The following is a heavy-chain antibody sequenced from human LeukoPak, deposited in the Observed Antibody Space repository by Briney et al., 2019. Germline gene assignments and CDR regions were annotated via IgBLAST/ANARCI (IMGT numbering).Heavy chain of an antibody. CDR1: GFPFSDYY. CDR2: ISGGGSII. CDR3: ARDFRGPTGY. V-gene: IGHV3-11*04. D-gene: IGHD3-9*01. Sequence: GGSLRLSCAASGFPFSDYYMSWIRQAPGKGLEWISYISGGGSIIYYAGSVKGRFTISTDDARNSLYLQMNSLRAEDTAVYYCARDFRGPTGYWGQGILVTVSS. J-gene: IGHJ4*02.